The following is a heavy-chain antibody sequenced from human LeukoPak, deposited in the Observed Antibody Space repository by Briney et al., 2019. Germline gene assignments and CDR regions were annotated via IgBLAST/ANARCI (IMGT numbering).Heavy chain of an antibody. CDR2: IIPIFGTA. CDR3: ATGYCSGGSCPWPY. D-gene: IGHD2-15*01. J-gene: IGHJ4*02. Sequence: GSAVKVSCKASGGTFSSYAISWVRQAPGQGREWMGGIIPIFGTANYAQKFQGRVTITADKSTSTAYMELSSLRSEDTAVYYCATGYCSGGSCPWPYWGQGTLVTVSS. CDR1: GGTFSSYA. V-gene: IGHV1-69*06.